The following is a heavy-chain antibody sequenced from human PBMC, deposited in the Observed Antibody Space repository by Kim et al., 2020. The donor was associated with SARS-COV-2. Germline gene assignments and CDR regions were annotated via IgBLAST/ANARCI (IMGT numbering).Heavy chain of an antibody. CDR3: ARRALGWLQLPDWYFDL. D-gene: IGHD5-12*01. J-gene: IGHJ2*01. Sequence: GESLKISCKGSGYSFTSYWIGRVRQMPGKGLEWMGIIYPGDSDTRYSPSFQGQVTISADKSISTAYLQWSSLKASDTAMYYCARRALGWLQLPDWYFDLWGRGTLVTVSS. CDR2: IYPGDSDT. CDR1: GYSFTSYW. V-gene: IGHV5-51*01.